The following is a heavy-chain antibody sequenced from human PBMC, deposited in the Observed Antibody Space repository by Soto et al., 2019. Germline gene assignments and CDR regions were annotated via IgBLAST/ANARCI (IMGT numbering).Heavy chain of an antibody. CDR2: IYYRGST. CDR3: ARGSDVVTAGGGNWFDP. Sequence: PSETLSLTCTVSGGSISSGGYYWSWIRQHPGKGLEWIGYIYYRGSTYYNPSLKRRVTISVDTSKKQYSLKLSSVTAADTFVYYFARGSDVVTAGGGNWFDPWGQGTLVTVSS. J-gene: IGHJ5*02. CDR1: GGSISSGGYY. D-gene: IGHD3-16*01. V-gene: IGHV4-31*03.